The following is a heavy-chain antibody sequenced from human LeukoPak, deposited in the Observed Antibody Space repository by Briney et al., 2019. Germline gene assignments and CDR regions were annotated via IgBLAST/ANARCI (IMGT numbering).Heavy chain of an antibody. Sequence: PSETLSLTCAVYGGSFSGYYWSWIRQPPGEGLEWIGEINHSGSTNYNPSLKSQVTISVDTSKNQFSLKLSSVTAADTAVYYCARGYSYLDYWGQGTLVTVSS. V-gene: IGHV4-34*01. J-gene: IGHJ4*02. CDR3: ARGYSYLDY. D-gene: IGHD5-18*01. CDR2: INHSGST. CDR1: GGSFSGYY.